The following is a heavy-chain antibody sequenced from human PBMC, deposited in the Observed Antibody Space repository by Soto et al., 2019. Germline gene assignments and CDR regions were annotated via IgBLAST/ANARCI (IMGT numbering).Heavy chain of an antibody. CDR2: ISTTDAT. J-gene: IGHJ4*02. CDR3: AKNYYFDS. V-gene: IGHV3-23*01. CDR1: GFSVNIYA. Sequence: GGSQRLSCAASGFSVNIYAMGWVRQAPGKGLEWVSSISTTDATYYADSVKGHFTISRDNFKNTLYLQMNSLRVEDTAIYHCAKNYYFDSWGPGTLVTVSS.